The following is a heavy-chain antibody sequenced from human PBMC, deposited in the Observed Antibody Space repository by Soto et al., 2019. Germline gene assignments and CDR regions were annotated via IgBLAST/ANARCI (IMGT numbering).Heavy chain of an antibody. Sequence: SETLSLTCTVSGGSISTSGYYWGWIRQPPGRGLEWIGSIAYSGTTQYNSSLNSRVTVLITTSKNQFSLRLSSVTAADTALYFCARQTHLCAFFYTYYGMDVWGQGTTVTVSS. D-gene: IGHD4-4*01. J-gene: IGHJ6*02. CDR1: GGSISTSGYY. V-gene: IGHV4-39*07. CDR3: ARQTHLCAFFYTYYGMDV. CDR2: IAYSGTT.